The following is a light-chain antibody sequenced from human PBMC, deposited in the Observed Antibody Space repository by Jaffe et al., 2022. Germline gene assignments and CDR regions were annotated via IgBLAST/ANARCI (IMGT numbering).Light chain of an antibody. CDR2: GAS. Sequence: EIVLTQSPATLSVSPGERATLSCRASRTVSSSLAWYQQKPGQAPRLLMYGASTRATGVPNRFTATGSGTDFTLTISGLQSEDFTVYYCQQYYNWPLTFGGGTKVEI. J-gene: IGKJ4*01. V-gene: IGKV3-15*01. CDR3: QQYYNWPLT. CDR1: RTVSSS.